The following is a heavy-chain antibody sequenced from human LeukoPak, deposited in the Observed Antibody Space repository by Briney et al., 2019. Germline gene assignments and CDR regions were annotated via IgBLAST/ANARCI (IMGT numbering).Heavy chain of an antibody. CDR3: AREYSRSSRDHYYGMDV. D-gene: IGHD6-6*01. J-gene: IGHJ6*02. CDR2: ISSSNTYI. CDR1: GFTFSSYS. Sequence: GGSLRLSCAASGFTFSSYSMNWVSQAPGKGLEWVSSISSSNTYIYYADSVKGRFTISRDNAKNSLYLQMNSLRAEDTAVYYCAREYSRSSRDHYYGMDVWGQGTTVTVSS. V-gene: IGHV3-21*01.